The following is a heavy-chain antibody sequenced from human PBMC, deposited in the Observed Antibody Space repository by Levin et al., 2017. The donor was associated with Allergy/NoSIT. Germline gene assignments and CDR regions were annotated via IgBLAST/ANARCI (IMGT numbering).Heavy chain of an antibody. CDR2: VYYSGSV. Sequence: SETLSLICSVSGGPIRKNNEYWAWIRQSPGKTLEWIGSVYYSGSVYYNPSLRSRLLISVDTSRNDLSLKLTSVSFPDTATYYCAKGSSRGAFDVWGQGTTVTVSS. D-gene: IGHD3-10*01. J-gene: IGHJ3*01. CDR1: GGPIRKNNEY. V-gene: IGHV4-39*02. CDR3: AKGSSRGAFDV.